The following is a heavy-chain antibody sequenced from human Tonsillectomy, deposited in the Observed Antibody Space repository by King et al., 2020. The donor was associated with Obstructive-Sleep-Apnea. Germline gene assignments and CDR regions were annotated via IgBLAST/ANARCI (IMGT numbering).Heavy chain of an antibody. CDR3: ASGSGSGRYRYHYGMDV. CDR1: GFAFENYW. V-gene: IGHV3-7*01. CDR2: INEDGSAK. D-gene: IGHD3-10*01. J-gene: IGHJ6*02. Sequence: VQLVESGGGLVQPGGSLRLACAASGFAFENYWMTWVRQGRGKGLEWVATINEDGSAKSYVDSAKGRFTISRDNAKKSLYLQMNTLRAEDTAVYYCASGSGSGRYRYHYGMDVWGQGSRVTVSS.